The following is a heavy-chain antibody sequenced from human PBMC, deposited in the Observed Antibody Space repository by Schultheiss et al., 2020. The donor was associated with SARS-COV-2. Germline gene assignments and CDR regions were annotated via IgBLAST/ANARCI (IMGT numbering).Heavy chain of an antibody. D-gene: IGHD3-16*01. CDR3: AKRGVRFSGMDV. CDR1: GFTFSNAW. Sequence: GGSLRLSCAASGFTFSNAWMNWVRQAPGKGLEWASAISGSGGRMYYADSVVGRFTISRDNSRNRLYLDMNSLRADDTAVYYCAKRGVRFSGMDVWGQGTTVTVSS. J-gene: IGHJ6*02. V-gene: IGHV3-23*01. CDR2: ISGSGGRM.